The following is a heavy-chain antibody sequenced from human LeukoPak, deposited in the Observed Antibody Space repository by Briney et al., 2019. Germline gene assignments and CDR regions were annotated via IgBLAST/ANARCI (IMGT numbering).Heavy chain of an antibody. CDR1: GGPNISYY. V-gene: IGHV4-59*08. J-gene: IGHJ5*02. D-gene: IGHD3-10*01. CDR3: ARLDTMVGGELDP. CDR2: IYYSGST. Sequence: SETLSLICTVSGGPNISYYEIWTRQPPGKGLEWIGYIYYSGSTNYNPSLKSRVTISVDTSKNQFSLKLSSVTAADTAVYYCARLDTMVGGELDPWAERPRDTVSS.